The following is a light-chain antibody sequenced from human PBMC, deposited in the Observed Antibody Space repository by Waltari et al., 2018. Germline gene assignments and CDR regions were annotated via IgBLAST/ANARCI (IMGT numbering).Light chain of an antibody. J-gene: IGLJ2*01. V-gene: IGLV2-11*01. CDR2: DIN. Sequence: QSALTQPRSVSGSPGQSVTIACIGTSGDVGGYNYVSWYQHHSGQAPKLIIYDINKRPSGVPDRFSGSRSGNTASLTISRLQAEDEAEYYCSSYAGSDTFVVLGGGTKVTVL. CDR1: SGDVGGYNY. CDR3: SSYAGSDTFVV.